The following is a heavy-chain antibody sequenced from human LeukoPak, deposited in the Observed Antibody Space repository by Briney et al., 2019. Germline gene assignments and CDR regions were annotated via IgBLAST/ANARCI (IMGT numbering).Heavy chain of an antibody. CDR1: GFTFSGYA. V-gene: IGHV3-23*01. J-gene: IGHJ4*02. CDR3: AKGKSAMVRGVIITYLVY. D-gene: IGHD3-10*01. CDR2: ISGSGGST. Sequence: GGSLRLSCAASGFTFSGYAMSWVRQAPGKGLEWVSAISGSGGSTYYADSVKGRFTISRDNSKNTLYLHMNSLRAEDTAVYYCAKGKSAMVRGVIITYLVYWGQGTLVTVSS.